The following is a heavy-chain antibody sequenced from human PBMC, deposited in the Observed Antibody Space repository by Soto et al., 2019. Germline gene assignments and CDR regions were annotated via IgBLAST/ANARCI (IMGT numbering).Heavy chain of an antibody. CDR3: AREEAAAGSSILYGMDV. V-gene: IGHV1-46*01. CDR2: INPSGGST. J-gene: IGHJ6*02. Sequence: ASVKVSCQASGYTFTSYYMHWVRQAPGQGLEWMGIINPSGGSTSYAQKFQGRVTMTRDTSTSTVYMELSSLRSEDTAVYYCAREEAAAGSSILYGMDVWGQGATVTVSS. D-gene: IGHD6-13*01. CDR1: GYTFTSYY.